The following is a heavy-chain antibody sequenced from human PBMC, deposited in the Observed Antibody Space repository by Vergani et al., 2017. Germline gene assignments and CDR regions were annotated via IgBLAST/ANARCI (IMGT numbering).Heavy chain of an antibody. Sequence: EVQLLESGGGLVQPGGSLRLSCAASGFTFSSYAMSWVRQAPGKGLEWVSAISGSGGSTYYADSVKGRFTISRDNSKNTLYLQMNILRAEATAVYYCAREEVVVAATRCWDEGTLVTVSS. J-gene: IGHJ4*02. CDR2: ISGSGGST. CDR1: GFTFSSYA. D-gene: IGHD2-15*01. V-gene: IGHV3-23*01. CDR3: AREEVVVAATRC.